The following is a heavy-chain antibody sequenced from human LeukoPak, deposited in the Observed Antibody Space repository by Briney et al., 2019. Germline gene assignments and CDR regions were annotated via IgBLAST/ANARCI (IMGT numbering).Heavy chain of an antibody. V-gene: IGHV4-61*01. CDR2: IYYSGST. J-gene: IGHJ6*03. D-gene: IGHD3-10*01. Sequence: PSETLSLTCAVSGYSISSGYYWGWIRQPPGKGLEWIGYIYYSGSTNYNPSLKSRVTISVDTSKNQFSLKLSSVTAADTAVYYCARYSSGSYYQYYYYYYMDVWGKGTTVTVSS. CDR1: GYSISSGYY. CDR3: ARYSSGSYYQYYYYYYMDV.